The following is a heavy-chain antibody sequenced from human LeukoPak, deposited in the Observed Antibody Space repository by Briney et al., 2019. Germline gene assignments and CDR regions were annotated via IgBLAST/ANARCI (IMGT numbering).Heavy chain of an antibody. V-gene: IGHV3-30*14. Sequence: GGSLRLSCAASGFTFSSYAMHWVRQAPGKGLEWVAVISYDGSNKYYADSVKGRFTISRDNSKNTLYLQMNSLRAEDTAVYYCARERYYYDSSGRRWDYFDYWGQGTLVTVSS. J-gene: IGHJ4*02. CDR2: ISYDGSNK. CDR1: GFTFSSYA. D-gene: IGHD3-22*01. CDR3: ARERYYYDSSGRRWDYFDY.